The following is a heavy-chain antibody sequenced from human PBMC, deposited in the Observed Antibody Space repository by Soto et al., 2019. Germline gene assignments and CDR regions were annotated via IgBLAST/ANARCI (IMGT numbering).Heavy chain of an antibody. D-gene: IGHD2-15*01. CDR1: GFTFSSYS. J-gene: IGHJ6*03. CDR2: ISSSSSTI. V-gene: IGHV3-48*01. Sequence: GGSLRLSCAASGFTFSSYSMNWVRQAPGKGLEWVSYISSSSSTIYYADSVKGRFTISRDNAKNSLYLQMKSLRAEDTAVYYCASDLCSGGSCYSGTVPYYYYYYMDVWGKGTTVTVSS. CDR3: ASDLCSGGSCYSGTVPYYYYYYMDV.